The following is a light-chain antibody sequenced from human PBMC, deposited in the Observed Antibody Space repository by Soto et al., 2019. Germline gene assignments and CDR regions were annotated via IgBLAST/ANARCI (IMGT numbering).Light chain of an antibody. V-gene: IGLV2-8*01. J-gene: IGLJ1*01. CDR3: SSYAGSNDYV. CDR2: EIS. CDR1: SSDVGGYNY. Sequence: QSALTQPPSASGSPGQSVTISCTGTSSDVGGYNYVSWYQQHPGKAPKLMIYEISQRPSGVPDRFSGSKSGNTASLTVSGLQDEDEADYYCSSYAGSNDYVFGTGTKLTVL.